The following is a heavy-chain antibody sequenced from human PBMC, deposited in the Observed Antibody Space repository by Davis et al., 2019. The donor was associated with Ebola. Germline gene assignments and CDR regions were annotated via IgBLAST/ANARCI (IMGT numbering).Heavy chain of an antibody. CDR2: IIPLFGTP. V-gene: IGHV1-69*13. CDR1: GGIFRNFA. CDR3: STHGGYDYVWGTWDS. D-gene: IGHD3-16*01. J-gene: IGHJ4*02. Sequence: SVKVSCKASGGIFRNFAISWVRQAPGQGLAGLVVIIPLFGTPNYAQKFRGRVTITADESTSTAYLELSSLRHADTAIYYCSTHGGYDYVWGTWDSWGQGTLVTVSS.